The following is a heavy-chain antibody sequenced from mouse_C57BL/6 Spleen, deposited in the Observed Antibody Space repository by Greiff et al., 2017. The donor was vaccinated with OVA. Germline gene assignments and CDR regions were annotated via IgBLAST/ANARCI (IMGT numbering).Heavy chain of an antibody. V-gene: IGHV5-17*01. CDR1: GFTFSDYG. D-gene: IGHD4-1*01. CDR2: ISSGSSTI. CDR3: ARHGTGYYFDY. Sequence: EVKLMESGGGLVKPGGSLKLSCAASGFTFSDYGMHWVRQAPEKGLEWVAYISSGSSTIYYADTVKGRFTISRDNARNTLFLQMTSLRAEDTAMYYCARHGTGYYFDYWGQGTTLTVSS. J-gene: IGHJ2*01.